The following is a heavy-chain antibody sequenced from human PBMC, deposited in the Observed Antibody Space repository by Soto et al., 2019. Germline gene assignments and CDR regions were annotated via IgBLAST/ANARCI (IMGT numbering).Heavy chain of an antibody. CDR3: AKHVLFGEQQLVPWFDP. CDR1: GFTFSSYA. Sequence: HPGGSLRLSCAASGFTFSSYAMSWVRQAPGKGLEWVSAISGSGGSTYYADSVKGRFTISRDNSKNTLYLQMNSLRAEDTAVYYCAKHVLFGEQQLVPWFDPWGQGTLVTVSS. CDR2: ISGSGGST. D-gene: IGHD6-13*01. J-gene: IGHJ5*02. V-gene: IGHV3-23*01.